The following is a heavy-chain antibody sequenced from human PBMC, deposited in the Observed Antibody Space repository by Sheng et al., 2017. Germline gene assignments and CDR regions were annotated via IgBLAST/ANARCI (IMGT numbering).Heavy chain of an antibody. CDR2: ISGSGGST. CDR3: AKGDDIAAALHDAFDI. J-gene: IGHJ3*02. D-gene: IGHD6-13*01. CDR1: GFTFSSYA. Sequence: EVQLLESGGGLVQPGGSLRLSCAASGFTFSSYAMSWVRQAPGKGLEWVSAISGSGGSTYYADSVKGRFTISRDNSKNTLYLQMNSLRAEDTAVYYCAKGDDIAAALHDAFDIWGQGTMVTVSS. V-gene: IGHV3-23*01.